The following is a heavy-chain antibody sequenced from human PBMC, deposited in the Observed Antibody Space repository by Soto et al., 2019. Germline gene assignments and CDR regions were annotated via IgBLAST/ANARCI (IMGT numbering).Heavy chain of an antibody. V-gene: IGHV4-38-2*01. CDR2: IYHSGTT. CDR1: GDSISRGYY. CDR3: TSTSSLDPNWFDP. Sequence: SETLSLTCAVSGDSISRGYYWAWIRQPPGKGLEWIGSIYHSGTTYYNPSLKSRVTISVDRSKNQFSLKLSSVTAADTAVYYCTSTSSLDPNWFDPWGQGTLVTVS. J-gene: IGHJ5*02.